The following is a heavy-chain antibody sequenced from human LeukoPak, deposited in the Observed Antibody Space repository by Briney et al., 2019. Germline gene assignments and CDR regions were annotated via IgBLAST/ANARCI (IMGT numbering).Heavy chain of an antibody. J-gene: IGHJ3*02. V-gene: IGHV4-61*02. CDR2: IYTSGST. D-gene: IGHD3-3*01. Sequence: PSETLSLTCTVSGGSISSGSYYWSWIRQPAGKGLEWIGRIYTSGSTNYNPSLKSRVTISVDTSKNQFSLKLSSVTAADTAVYYCARTTVITYYDFWSGYHRRNDAFDIWGQGTMVTVSS. CDR1: GGSISSGSYY. CDR3: ARTTVITYYDFWSGYHRRNDAFDI.